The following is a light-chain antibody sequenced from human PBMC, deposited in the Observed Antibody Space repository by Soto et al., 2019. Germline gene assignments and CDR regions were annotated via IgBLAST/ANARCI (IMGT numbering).Light chain of an antibody. CDR1: KLGDNY. CDR3: QAWDSRIVI. J-gene: IGLJ2*01. V-gene: IGLV3-1*01. CDR2: QNN. Sequence: SYELTQPPSVSVSPGQTASITCSGDKLGDNYVSWYQQRPGQSPVVVIYQNNKRPSGIPERFSGSNSGNTATLTISGTQAMDEADYFCQAWDSRIVIFGGGTKLTVL.